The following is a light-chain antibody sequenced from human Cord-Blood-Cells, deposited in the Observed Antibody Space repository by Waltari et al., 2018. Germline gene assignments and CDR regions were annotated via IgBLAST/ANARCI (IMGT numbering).Light chain of an antibody. V-gene: IGKV3-15*01. CDR2: GAS. CDR3: QQYNNWPWT. J-gene: IGKJ1*01. CDR1: QSVSSN. Sequence: EIVMTQSPATLSVSQGERATLSCRASQSVSSNLAWYQQKPGKAPRLLIYGASTRATGIPARFSGSGSGTEFTLTISSLQSEDFAVYYCQQYNNWPWTLGQGTKVEIK.